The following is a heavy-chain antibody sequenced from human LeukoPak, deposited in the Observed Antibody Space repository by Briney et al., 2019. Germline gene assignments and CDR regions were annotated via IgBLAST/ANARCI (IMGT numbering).Heavy chain of an antibody. CDR3: ASTRRAAVAGRFDS. D-gene: IGHD6-19*01. Sequence: SQTLSLTCTVSGPSMSSNYWSWIRQPPGKGLEWIGYIYHSGNTNYSRSLEGGVTISVDESKNQFSLRVHFLSAADTAVYYCASTRRAAVAGRFDSWGQGTLVTVSS. CDR1: GPSMSSNY. J-gene: IGHJ4*02. V-gene: IGHV4-4*09. CDR2: IYHSGNT.